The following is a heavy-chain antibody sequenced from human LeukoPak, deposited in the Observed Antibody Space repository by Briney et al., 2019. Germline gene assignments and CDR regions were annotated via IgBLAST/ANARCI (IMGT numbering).Heavy chain of an antibody. CDR3: ARARGRAVVGRSWFDP. V-gene: IGHV1-8*02. CDR1: GYTFTSYG. CDR2: MNPNSGNT. J-gene: IGHJ5*02. Sequence: GASVKVSCQASGYTFTSYGISWVRQAPGQGLEWMGWMNPNSGNTGYAQKFQGRVTMTRNTSISTAYMELSSLRSEDTAVYYCARARGRAVVGRSWFDPWGQGTLVTVSS. D-gene: IGHD6-19*01.